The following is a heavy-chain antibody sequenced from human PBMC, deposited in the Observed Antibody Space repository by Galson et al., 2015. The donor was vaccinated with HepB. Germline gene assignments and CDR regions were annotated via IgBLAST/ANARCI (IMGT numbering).Heavy chain of an antibody. V-gene: IGHV4-34*01. D-gene: IGHD3/OR15-3a*01. CDR3: ARTPGLTSFDS. J-gene: IGHJ4*02. Sequence: ETLSLTCGVYAESLSGYYWTWIRQPPGKGLEWIGEINHSGSTRYNPSLKSRVTVSSDTSKNQFSLNLTSVTAADTAVYYCARTPGLTSFDSWGQGTLVTVSS. CDR1: AESLSGYY. CDR2: INHSGST.